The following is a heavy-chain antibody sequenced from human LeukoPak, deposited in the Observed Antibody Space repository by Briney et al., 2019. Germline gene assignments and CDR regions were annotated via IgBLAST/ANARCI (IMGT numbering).Heavy chain of an antibody. CDR3: AREDYDFWSATPKGIDY. CDR1: GGTFSSYA. D-gene: IGHD3-3*01. CDR2: IIPIFGTA. Sequence: SVKVSCKASGGTFSSYAISWVRQAPGQGLEWVGGIIPIFGTANYAQKFQGRVTITADESTSTAYMELSSLRSEDTAVYYCAREDYDFWSATPKGIDYWGQGTLVTVSS. J-gene: IGHJ4*02. V-gene: IGHV1-69*01.